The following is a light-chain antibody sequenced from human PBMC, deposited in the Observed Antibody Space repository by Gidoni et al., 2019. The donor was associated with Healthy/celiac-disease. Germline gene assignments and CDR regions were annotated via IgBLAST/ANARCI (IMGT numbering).Light chain of an antibody. CDR3: MQALQTPLT. V-gene: IGKV2-28*01. CDR2: LGS. CDR1: KSFLHSNGYTD. Sequence: DIVKSQSPLSLSVTPGEAASTYCRSCKSFLHSNGYTDLDWYLQKPGQAPQLLIYLGSNLDSGVPDRFSGSGSGTDFTLKISRVEAEDVGVYYCMQALQTPLTFGGGTKVEIK. J-gene: IGKJ4*01.